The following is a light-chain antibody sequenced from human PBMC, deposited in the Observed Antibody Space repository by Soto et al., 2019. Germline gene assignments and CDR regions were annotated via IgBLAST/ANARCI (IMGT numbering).Light chain of an antibody. CDR1: QGIRDD. CDR3: LQHNTYPRT. Sequence: DIQMTQSPSSLSAPGGDIVTITCRASQGIRDDLSWYQQKPGKAPKRLIYGASTLQSGVPLRFSGSGSGTGFALTISSLQTEDSATYYCLQHNTYPRTFGQGTKVDIK. CDR2: GAS. V-gene: IGKV1-17*01. J-gene: IGKJ1*01.